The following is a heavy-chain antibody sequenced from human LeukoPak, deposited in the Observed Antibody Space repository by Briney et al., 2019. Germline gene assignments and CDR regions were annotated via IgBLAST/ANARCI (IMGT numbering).Heavy chain of an antibody. Sequence: GESLKISCKASGYSFTSYWIGWVRQMPGKGLEWMGIIYPGDSDTRYSPSFQGQVTISADKSISTAYLQWSSLKASDTAMYYCARGLIATTTPYYFDYWGQGTLVTVSS. CDR3: ARGLIATTTPYYFDY. D-gene: IGHD2-21*01. V-gene: IGHV5-51*01. CDR2: IYPGDSDT. J-gene: IGHJ4*02. CDR1: GYSFTSYW.